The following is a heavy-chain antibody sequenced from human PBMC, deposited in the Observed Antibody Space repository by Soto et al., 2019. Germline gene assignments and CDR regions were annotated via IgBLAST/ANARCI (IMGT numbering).Heavy chain of an antibody. CDR1: GYTFTSYG. D-gene: IGHD3-3*02. Sequence: ASVKVSCKASGYTFTSYGISWVRQAPGQGLEWMGWISAYNGNTNYAQKLQGRVTMTTDTSTSTAYMELRSLRSDDTAVYYCARDYPGTLENDAFDIWGQGTMVTVSS. CDR3: ARDYPGTLENDAFDI. V-gene: IGHV1-18*01. J-gene: IGHJ3*02. CDR2: ISAYNGNT.